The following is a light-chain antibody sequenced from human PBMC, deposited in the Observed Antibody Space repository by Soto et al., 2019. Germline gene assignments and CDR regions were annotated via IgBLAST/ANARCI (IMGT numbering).Light chain of an antibody. CDR3: QQANSFPLT. Sequence: EIVLTQSPATLSLSPGERATLSCWASQSVGRSLAWYQQKPGQAPRLLINDASNRATGIPARFGGSGSGTDFTLTISSLEPEDFATYYCQQANSFPLTFGGGTKVEI. CDR1: QSVGRS. J-gene: IGKJ4*01. CDR2: DAS. V-gene: IGKV3-11*01.